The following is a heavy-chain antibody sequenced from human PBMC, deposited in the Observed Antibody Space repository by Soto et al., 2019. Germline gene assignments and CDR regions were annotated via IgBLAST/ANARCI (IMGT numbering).Heavy chain of an antibody. CDR1: GDSITSGGYY. V-gene: IGHV4-31*03. D-gene: IGHD3-3*02. CDR3: VRGGISGHWFDP. CDR2: IFHSGST. J-gene: IGHJ5*02. Sequence: QVQLQESGPGLVKPSQTLSLTCTVSGDSITSGGYYYSWIRQHPGQGLEWIGYIFHSGSTLSNPSLRGRVTLSADTSKNHLSLKLPSVTAADTAVYFCVRGGISGHWFDPWGQGTLVTVSA.